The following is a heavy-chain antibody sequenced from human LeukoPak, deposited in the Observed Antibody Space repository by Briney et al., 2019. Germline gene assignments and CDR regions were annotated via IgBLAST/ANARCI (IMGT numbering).Heavy chain of an antibody. Sequence: SETLSLTCAVYGGSFSGYYWSWIRQPPGKGLEWIGEINHSGSTNYNPSLKSRVTISVDTSKNQFSLKLSSVTAADTAVCYCAREGGDYGGNSQFWYFDLWGRGTLVTVSS. D-gene: IGHD4-23*01. CDR3: AREGGDYGGNSQFWYFDL. J-gene: IGHJ2*01. V-gene: IGHV4-34*01. CDR2: INHSGST. CDR1: GGSFSGYY.